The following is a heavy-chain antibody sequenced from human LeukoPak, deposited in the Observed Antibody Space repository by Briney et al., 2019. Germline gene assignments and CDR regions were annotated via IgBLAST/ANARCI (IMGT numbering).Heavy chain of an antibody. D-gene: IGHD3-22*01. V-gene: IGHV3-53*01. CDR2: IYSGGST. J-gene: IGHJ4*02. Sequence: PGGSLRLSCAASGFTVSSNYMSRVRQAPGKGLEWVSVIYSGGSTYYADSVKGRFTISRDNSKNTLYLQMNSLRAEDTAVYYCARVVQYYYDSSGYYPGDYFDYWGQGTLVTVSS. CDR1: GFTVSSNY. CDR3: ARVVQYYYDSSGYYPGDYFDY.